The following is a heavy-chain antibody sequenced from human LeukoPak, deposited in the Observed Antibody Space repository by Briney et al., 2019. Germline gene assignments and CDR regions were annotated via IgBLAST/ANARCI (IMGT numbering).Heavy chain of an antibody. CDR2: IGTAGDT. V-gene: IGHV3-13*04. D-gene: IGHD3-22*01. J-gene: IGHJ4*02. Sequence: GGSLRLSCAASGFTFSSYDMHWVRQATGKGLEWVSAIGTAGDTYYPGSVKGRFTISRENAKNSLYLQMNSLRAGDTAVYYCARDWGYYYDSSGPFDYWGQGTLVTVSS. CDR1: GFTFSSYD. CDR3: ARDWGYYYDSSGPFDY.